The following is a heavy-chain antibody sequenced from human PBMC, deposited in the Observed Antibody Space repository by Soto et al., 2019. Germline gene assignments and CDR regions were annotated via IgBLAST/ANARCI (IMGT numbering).Heavy chain of an antibody. Sequence: QVQLVQSGAEVKKPGSSVKVSCKASGGTFSSYAISWVRQAPGQGLEWMGGIIPIFGTANYAQKFQGRVTITADESTSTAYMELSSLRSEDTAVYYCARQSGYCSGGSCLYSYYYGMDVWGQGTTVTVSS. CDR3: ARQSGYCSGGSCLYSYYYGMDV. CDR1: GGTFSSYA. J-gene: IGHJ6*02. D-gene: IGHD2-15*01. V-gene: IGHV1-69*01. CDR2: IIPIFGTA.